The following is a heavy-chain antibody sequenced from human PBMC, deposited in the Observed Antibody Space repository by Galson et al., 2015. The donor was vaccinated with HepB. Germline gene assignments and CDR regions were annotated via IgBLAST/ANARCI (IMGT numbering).Heavy chain of an antibody. J-gene: IGHJ3*02. CDR2: IYYTGST. CDR3: ARGYYDFWSGYGDAFDI. Sequence: LSLTCTVSGGAISSGDHYWSWIRQPPGRGLEWIGYIYYTGSTYYNPSHKSRVNISVDTSKNQFSQKLSSVTAADTAVYYCARGYYDFWSGYGDAFDIWGQGTMVTVSS. CDR1: GGAISSGDHY. D-gene: IGHD3-3*01. V-gene: IGHV4-30-4*01.